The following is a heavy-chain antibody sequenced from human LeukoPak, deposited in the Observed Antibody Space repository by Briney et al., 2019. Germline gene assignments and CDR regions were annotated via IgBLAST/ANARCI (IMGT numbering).Heavy chain of an antibody. CDR2: ISGSGGSP. V-gene: IGHV3-23*01. CDR3: ATGFSSWYKGVDY. CDR1: GFTFSSYA. J-gene: IGHJ4*02. Sequence: PGGSLRLSCAASGFTFSSYAMSWVRQAPGKGLEWVSAISGSGGSPYYADSVKGRFTISRDNSKNTLYLQMNSLRAEDTAVYYCATGFSSWYKGVDYWGQGTLVTVSS. D-gene: IGHD6-13*01.